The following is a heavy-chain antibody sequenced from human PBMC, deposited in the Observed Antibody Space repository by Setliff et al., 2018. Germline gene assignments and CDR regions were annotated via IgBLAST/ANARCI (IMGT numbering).Heavy chain of an antibody. Sequence: PGGSLRLSCAASGFTFGSYEMNWVRRAPGKGLEWVSFIDSSGGRIYYAESVKGRLTISRDNAENSLYLQMNSLRAEDTAVYYCTRAPDYGEIDYWGQGTLVTVSS. CDR1: GFTFGSYE. CDR2: IDSSGGRI. V-gene: IGHV3-48*03. D-gene: IGHD4-17*01. J-gene: IGHJ4*02. CDR3: TRAPDYGEIDY.